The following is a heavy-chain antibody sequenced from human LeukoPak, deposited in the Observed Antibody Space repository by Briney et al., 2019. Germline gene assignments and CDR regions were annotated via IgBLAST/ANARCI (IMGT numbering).Heavy chain of an antibody. Sequence: GASVKVSCKASGYTFTSYGISWVRQAPGQGLEWMGWISAYNGNTNYAQKLQGRVTMTTDTSTSTAYMELRSLRSDDTAVYYCARIGFLEWLTSYYYYGMDVWGQGTTVTASS. J-gene: IGHJ6*02. CDR1: GYTFTSYG. CDR2: ISAYNGNT. V-gene: IGHV1-18*01. CDR3: ARIGFLEWLTSYYYYGMDV. D-gene: IGHD3-3*01.